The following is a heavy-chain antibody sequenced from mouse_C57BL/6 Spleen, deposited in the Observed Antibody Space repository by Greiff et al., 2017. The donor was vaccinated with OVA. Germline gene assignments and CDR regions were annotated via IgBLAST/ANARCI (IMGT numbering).Heavy chain of an antibody. CDR1: GFSLSSSGMG. V-gene: IGHV8-12*01. Sequence: QVTLKVSGPGILKSSQTLSLTCSVSGFSLSSSGMGGGWMSQPSGKGLEWLAHIYWDDDKCYNPSLKSRLTISKDTSRNQVFLKITSVDTADTATYYCARRADDGYSPSWFAYWGQGTLVTVSA. CDR3: ARRADDGYSPSWFAY. J-gene: IGHJ3*01. CDR2: IYWDDDK. D-gene: IGHD2-3*01.